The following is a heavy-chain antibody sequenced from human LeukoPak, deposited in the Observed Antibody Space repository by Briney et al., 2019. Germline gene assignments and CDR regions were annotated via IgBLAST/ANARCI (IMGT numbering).Heavy chain of an antibody. J-gene: IGHJ4*02. CDR3: VKETGRGDF. CDR2: LRNDESEV. D-gene: IGHD1-14*01. Sequence: WGSLRLSCAASGFIFRNYCMHWVRQAPGKGLEWVAFLRNDESEVFYADSVKGRFTISRDNSKNTLYLQMSSLRHEETAVSYCVKETGRGDFWGQGTQVTVSS. CDR1: GFIFRNYC. V-gene: IGHV3-30*02.